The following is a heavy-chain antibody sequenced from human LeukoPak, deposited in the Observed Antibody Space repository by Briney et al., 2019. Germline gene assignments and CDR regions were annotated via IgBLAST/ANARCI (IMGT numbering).Heavy chain of an antibody. V-gene: IGHV4-59*08. CDR3: AGLPPGGYNSLGVDY. CDR1: GGSISSYY. D-gene: IGHD5-24*01. CDR2: IYYSGST. Sequence: NPSETLSLTCTVSGGSISSYYWSWIRQPPGKGLEWIGYIYYSGSTNYNPSLKSRVIISVDTSKNQFSLKLSSVTAADTAVYYCAGLPPGGYNSLGVDYCGQGTLV. J-gene: IGHJ4*02.